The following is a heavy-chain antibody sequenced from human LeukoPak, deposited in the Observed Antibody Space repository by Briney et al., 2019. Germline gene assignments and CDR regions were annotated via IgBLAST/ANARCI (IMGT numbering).Heavy chain of an antibody. J-gene: IGHJ2*01. D-gene: IGHD1-20*01. V-gene: IGHV3-11*01. CDR2: ISSSGSTI. Sequence: PGGSLRLSCAASGFTFSDYYMSWIRQAPGKGLEWVSYISSSGSTIYYADSVKGRFTISRDNAKNSLYLQMNSLRAEDTAVYYCARCKTITLLWYFDLWGRGTLVTVSS. CDR1: GFTFSDYY. CDR3: ARCKTITLLWYFDL.